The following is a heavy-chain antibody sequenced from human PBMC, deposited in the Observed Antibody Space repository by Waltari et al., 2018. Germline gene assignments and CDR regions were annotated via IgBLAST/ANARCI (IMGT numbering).Heavy chain of an antibody. CDR3: AKDSGSGSYFKS. D-gene: IGHD3-10*01. CDR2: ISGSGGST. J-gene: IGHJ4*02. CDR1: GFTFSSYA. V-gene: IGHV3-23*04. Sequence: VQLVESGGGVVQPGRSLRLSCAASGFTFSSYAMSWVRQAPGKGLEWVSAISGSGGSTYYADSVKGRFTISRDKSKNTLYLQMNSLRAEDTAVYYCAKDSGSGSYFKSWGQGTLVTVSS.